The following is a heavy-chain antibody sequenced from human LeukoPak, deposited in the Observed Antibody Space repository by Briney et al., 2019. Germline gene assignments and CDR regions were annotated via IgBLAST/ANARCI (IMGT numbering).Heavy chain of an antibody. CDR3: ARDGGNSEWFDP. D-gene: IGHD4-23*01. Sequence: SETLSLTCTVSGGSLYSSTYYWGWIRQPPGKGLEWIGSVYSGGNSYYNPSLKSRLTISVDASKSQFSLELTSVTAADTAVYYCARDGGNSEWFDPWGQGTLVTVSS. V-gene: IGHV4-39*07. J-gene: IGHJ5*02. CDR2: VYSGGNS. CDR1: GGSLYSSTYY.